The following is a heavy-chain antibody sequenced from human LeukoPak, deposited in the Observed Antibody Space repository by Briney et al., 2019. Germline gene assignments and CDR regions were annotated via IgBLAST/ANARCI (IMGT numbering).Heavy chain of an antibody. CDR1: GGSISSSSYY. CDR2: IYYSGST. Sequence: SETLSLTCTVSGGSISSSSYYWGWIRQPPGKGLEWIGSIYYSGSTYYNPSLKSRVTISVDTSKNQFSLKLSSVTAADTAVYYCVRREYYDFWSGYGGNLPWGQGTLVTVSS. V-gene: IGHV4-39*01. J-gene: IGHJ4*02. D-gene: IGHD3-3*01. CDR3: VRREYYDFWSGYGGNLP.